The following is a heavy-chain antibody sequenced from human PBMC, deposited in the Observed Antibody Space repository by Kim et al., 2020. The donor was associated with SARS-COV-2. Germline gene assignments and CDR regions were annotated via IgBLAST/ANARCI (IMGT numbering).Heavy chain of an antibody. Sequence: SETLSLTCTVSGGSISSSSYYWGWIRQPPGKGLEWIGSIYYSGSTYYNPSLKSRVTISVDTSKNQFSLKLSSVTAADTAVYYCARQEVPAAIDPWSDRHYYYSSGMDVWGQGTTVTVSS. CDR2: IYYSGST. J-gene: IGHJ6*02. D-gene: IGHD2-2*01. CDR3: ARQEVPAAIDPWSDRHYYYSSGMDV. CDR1: GGSISSSSYY. V-gene: IGHV4-39*01.